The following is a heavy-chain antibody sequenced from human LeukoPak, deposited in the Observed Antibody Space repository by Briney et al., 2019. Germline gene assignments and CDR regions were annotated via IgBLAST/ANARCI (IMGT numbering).Heavy chain of an antibody. CDR2: IYYSGST. V-gene: IGHV4-59*01. D-gene: IGHD5-24*01. CDR1: GGSISSYY. J-gene: IGHJ4*02. CDR3: ARDGYNHYYFDY. Sequence: SETLSLTCTVSGGSISSYYWSWIRQPPGKGLEWIGYIYYSGSTNYNPSLKSRVTISVDTSKNQFSLKLSSVSAADTAVYYCARDGYNHYYFDYWGQGTLVTVSS.